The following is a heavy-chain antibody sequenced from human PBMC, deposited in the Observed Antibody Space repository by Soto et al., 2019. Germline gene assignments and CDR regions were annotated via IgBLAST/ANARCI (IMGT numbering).Heavy chain of an antibody. CDR3: ARTNFSETDGVLHYFEY. V-gene: IGHV1-69*08. J-gene: IGHJ4*01. D-gene: IGHD1-1*01. CDR2: VTAFLGTT. Sequence: ASVXVSFRSPRGTVHMNTVVLFLQAPGQGLEWMGWVTAFLGTTNYAEKFQGRVSITEDESTATVSLELRRMRSDETAVYSCARTNFSETDGVLHYFEYRGQRTLVNVYS. CDR1: RGTVHMNT.